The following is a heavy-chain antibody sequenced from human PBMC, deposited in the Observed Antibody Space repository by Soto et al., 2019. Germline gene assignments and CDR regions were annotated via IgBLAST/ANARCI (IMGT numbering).Heavy chain of an antibody. CDR2: ISGTGRVT. D-gene: IGHD3-9*01. J-gene: IGHJ1*01. CDR3: ATYVHYDIVTGIEYFDH. Sequence: EVQLLESGGGLVQPGGSLKISCAVSGFTFSSYAMSWVRQAPGKGLEWVSGISGTGRVTNYAESVKGRFTISRDNPKNTLALEMKSLRAEDTAVYYCATYVHYDIVTGIEYFDHWGQGTLVTVSS. V-gene: IGHV3-23*01. CDR1: GFTFSSYA.